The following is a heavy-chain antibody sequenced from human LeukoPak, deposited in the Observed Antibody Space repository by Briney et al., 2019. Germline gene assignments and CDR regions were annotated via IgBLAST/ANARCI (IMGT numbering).Heavy chain of an antibody. CDR1: GFTFSSYA. CDR3: ARDRAIVVVPDAIDF. J-gene: IGHJ4*02. D-gene: IGHD2-2*01. Sequence: GGSLRLSCAASGFTFSSYAMSWVRQAPGKGLEWVSAISGSGGSTYYADSVKGRFTISRDNSKNTLYLQMYSLRAEDTAVYYCARDRAIVVVPDAIDFWGQGTLVTVSS. V-gene: IGHV3-23*01. CDR2: ISGSGGST.